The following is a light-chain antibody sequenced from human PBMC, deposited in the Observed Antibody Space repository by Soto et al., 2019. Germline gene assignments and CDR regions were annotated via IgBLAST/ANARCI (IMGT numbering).Light chain of an antibody. J-gene: IGKJ4*01. CDR1: QSVDND. Sequence: EIVMTQSPATLSVSPGDRATLSCRASQSVDNDLAWYQQKPGQPPRLLIYDASTRATGIPARFSGSQSGTEFTLTISSLLSEDFAVYFCQQYNTWPLTFGGGTKVETK. V-gene: IGKV3D-15*01. CDR3: QQYNTWPLT. CDR2: DAS.